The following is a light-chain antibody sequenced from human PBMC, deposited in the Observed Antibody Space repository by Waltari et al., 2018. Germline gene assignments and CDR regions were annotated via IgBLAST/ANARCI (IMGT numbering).Light chain of an antibody. CDR1: QSVLFSSNNKNY. CDR2: WAS. J-gene: IGKJ1*01. V-gene: IGKV4-1*01. Sequence: DIVMTQSPDSLAMSLGERTTINCKSSQSVLFSSNNKNYLAWFQQKPGQPPKLLIYWASTRESGVPDRFSGSESGTDFTLTISSLQAEDVAIYYCLQYHSTPWTFGQGTKVEIK. CDR3: LQYHSTPWT.